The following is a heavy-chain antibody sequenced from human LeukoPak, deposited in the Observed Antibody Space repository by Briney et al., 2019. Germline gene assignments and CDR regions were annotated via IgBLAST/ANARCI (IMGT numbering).Heavy chain of an antibody. CDR2: IYGDGSRV. Sequence: GGSLRLSCAASGFTFSRHWMHWVRQAPGKGLVWVSRIYGDGSRVSYADSVKGRFTISRDNAKNTLFLQMNSLRAEDTAVYYCTSDTVDTAVGIEYWGQGTLVTVSS. V-gene: IGHV3-74*01. CDR3: TSDTVDTAVGIEY. CDR1: GFTFSRHW. J-gene: IGHJ4*02. D-gene: IGHD5-18*01.